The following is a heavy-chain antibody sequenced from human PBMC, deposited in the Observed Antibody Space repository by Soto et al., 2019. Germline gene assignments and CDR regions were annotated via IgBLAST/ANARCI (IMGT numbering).Heavy chain of an antibody. CDR1: GYTLTELS. D-gene: IGHD2-21*02. CDR3: ATSRDCGGDCYPNAFDI. V-gene: IGHV1-24*01. J-gene: IGHJ3*02. CDR2: FDPEDGET. Sequence: ASVKISCKVSGYTLTELSMHWVRQAPGKGLEWMGGFDPEDGETIYAQKFQGRVTMTEDTSTDTAYMELSSLRSEDTAVYYCATSRDCGGDCYPNAFDIWGQGTMVTVSS.